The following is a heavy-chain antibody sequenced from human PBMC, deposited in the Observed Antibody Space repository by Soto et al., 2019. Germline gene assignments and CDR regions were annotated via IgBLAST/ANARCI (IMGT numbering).Heavy chain of an antibody. V-gene: IGHV3-11*01. D-gene: IGHD3-10*01. CDR2: ISSSGSTI. CDR1: GFTFSDYY. CDR3: ARIRYYDSGSSINWFDP. J-gene: IGHJ5*01. Sequence: GGSLRISCAASGFTFSDYYMSWIRQAPGKGLEWVSYISSSGSTIYYADSVKGRFTISRDNAKNSLYLQMNSLRAEDTAVYYCARIRYYDSGSSINWFDPWGLGTVVTVSA.